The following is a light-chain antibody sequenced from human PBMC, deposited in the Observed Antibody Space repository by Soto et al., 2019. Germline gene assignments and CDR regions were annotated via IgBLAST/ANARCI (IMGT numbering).Light chain of an antibody. J-gene: IGKJ4*01. V-gene: IGKV3-11*01. Sequence: EIVLTQSPGTLSLSPGERATLSCRASQNIGSLVGWYQQKPGRAPRLLISDVSNRATGIPARFSGSGSGTDFPLTISSLESEDFAVYYCHQRRQWPLTFGGGTRVEI. CDR2: DVS. CDR1: QNIGSL. CDR3: HQRRQWPLT.